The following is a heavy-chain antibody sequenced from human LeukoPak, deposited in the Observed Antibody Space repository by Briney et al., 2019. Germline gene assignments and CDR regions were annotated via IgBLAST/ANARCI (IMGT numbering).Heavy chain of an antibody. CDR2: ISDGGGST. Sequence: GGSLRLSCAASGFTFSTYALSWVRQAPGKGLEWVSPISDGGGSTYYADSVQGRFTISRDNSKNTLYLQMNSLRAEDTAVYYCARDLDTAMVEYYFDYWGQGTLVTVSS. CDR1: GFTFSTYA. V-gene: IGHV3-23*01. CDR3: ARDLDTAMVEYYFDY. J-gene: IGHJ4*02. D-gene: IGHD5-18*01.